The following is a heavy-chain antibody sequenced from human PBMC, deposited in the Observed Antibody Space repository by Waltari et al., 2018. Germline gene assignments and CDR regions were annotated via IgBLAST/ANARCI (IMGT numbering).Heavy chain of an antibody. CDR3: ARDTINDLWFGELSGGMDV. Sequence: LEWVSVIYSGGSTYYADSVKGRFTISRDNSKNTLYLQMNSLRAEDTAVYYCARDTINDLWFGELSGGMDVWGQGTTVTVSS. J-gene: IGHJ6*02. CDR2: IYSGGST. D-gene: IGHD3-10*01. V-gene: IGHV3-53*01.